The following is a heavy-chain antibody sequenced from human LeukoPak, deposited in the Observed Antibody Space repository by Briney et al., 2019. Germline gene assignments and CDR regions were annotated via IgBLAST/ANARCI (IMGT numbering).Heavy chain of an antibody. CDR2: ISTRGTNI. Sequence: PGESLPLSCAGSGLTCSTYELNWLRPAPRKELEWISYISTRGTNIYYADSVKGRFTISRDNAKNSLYLQMNSLRADDTAVYYCSRGEYCTDGVCYTTRYFQNGGQGTLVTVSS. CDR1: GLTCSTYE. V-gene: IGHV3-48*03. CDR3: SRGEYCTDGVCYTTRYFQN. D-gene: IGHD2-8*01. J-gene: IGHJ1*01.